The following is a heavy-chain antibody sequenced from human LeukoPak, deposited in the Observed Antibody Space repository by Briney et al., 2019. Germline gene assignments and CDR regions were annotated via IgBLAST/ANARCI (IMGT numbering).Heavy chain of an antibody. V-gene: IGHV3-23*01. Sequence: GGSLRLSCAASGLTFSSYAMSWVRQAPGKGLEWVSAISGSGGSTYYADSVKGRFTISRDNSKNTLYLQMNSLRAEVTAVYYCAGEKQTYYDFWSGYYTGRSFDYWGQGTLVTVSS. D-gene: IGHD3-3*01. CDR1: GLTFSSYA. J-gene: IGHJ4*02. CDR2: ISGSGGST. CDR3: AGEKQTYYDFWSGYYTGRSFDY.